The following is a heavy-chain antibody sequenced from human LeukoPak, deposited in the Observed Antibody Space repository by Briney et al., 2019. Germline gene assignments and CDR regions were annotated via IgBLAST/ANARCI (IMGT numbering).Heavy chain of an antibody. Sequence: PSETLSLTCTVSGGSISGYYWSWIRQPPGKGLEWIGYIYSSGSTNYNPSLKSRVTMSLDTSENHFSLRLSSVTAADTAIYYCARQAYCSSTRCNPFDHWGQGSPGHRLL. CDR2: IYSSGST. CDR3: ARQAYCSSTRCNPFDH. CDR1: GGSISGYY. D-gene: IGHD2-2*01. V-gene: IGHV4-59*08. J-gene: IGHJ4*02.